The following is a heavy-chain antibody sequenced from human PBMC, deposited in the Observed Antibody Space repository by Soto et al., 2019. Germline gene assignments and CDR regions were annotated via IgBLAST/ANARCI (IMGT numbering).Heavy chain of an antibody. D-gene: IGHD1-26*01. CDR2: TYYRSKWLN. V-gene: IGHV6-1*01. J-gene: IGHJ6*02. CDR1: GDSVSAYNSA. CDR3: ARSRENPRDGMDV. Sequence: PSETLSLTCAISGDSVSAYNSAWNWIRQSPSRGLEWLGRTYYRSKWLNDYAVSVKSRLNISPDTTKNQFSLQLNSVDPEDTAEYYCARSRENPRDGMDVWGPGTTVTVSS.